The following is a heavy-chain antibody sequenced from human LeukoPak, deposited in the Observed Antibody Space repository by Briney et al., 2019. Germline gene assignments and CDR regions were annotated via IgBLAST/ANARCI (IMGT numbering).Heavy chain of an antibody. CDR2: IYYSGST. CDR3: ARGGMRQTFDN. Sequence: SETLSLTCTVSGGSISTYYWNWIRQPPGKGLEWIGYIYYSGSTNYNPSLQSRVTISGDPSKSQFSLNLTSVTAADTAVYYCARGGMRQTFDNWGQGTLVTVSS. V-gene: IGHV4-59*01. D-gene: IGHD6-13*01. CDR1: GGSISTYY. J-gene: IGHJ4*02.